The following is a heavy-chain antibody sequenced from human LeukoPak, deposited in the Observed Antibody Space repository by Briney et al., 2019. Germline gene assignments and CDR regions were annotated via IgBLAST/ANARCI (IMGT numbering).Heavy chain of an antibody. CDR2: IYYTGDT. CDR3: AREEGSTSYYNFFAFDI. Sequence: PSETLSLTCTVSGGSISSYYWSWIRQPPGKGLEWIGYIYYTGDTNYNPSLKSRVNISVDTSRNQFSLKLTSVTAADTAVYYCAREEGSTSYYNFFAFDIWGHGTMVTVSS. V-gene: IGHV4-59*01. D-gene: IGHD3-10*01. J-gene: IGHJ3*02. CDR1: GGSISSYY.